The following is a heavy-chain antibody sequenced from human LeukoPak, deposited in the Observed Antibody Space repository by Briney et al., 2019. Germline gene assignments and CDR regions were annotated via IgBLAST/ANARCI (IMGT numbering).Heavy chain of an antibody. D-gene: IGHD1-26*01. J-gene: IGHJ3*01. CDR1: GFTFDEYA. Sequence: GGSLRLSCAASGFTFDEYAMHWVRQAPGKGLEWVSGISYSSGSIGYVDSVKGRFTISRDNAKNSLYLQMNSLRVEDTALYYCAKDRGGSSELGDAFDVWGQGTMVRVSS. CDR2: ISYSSGSI. V-gene: IGHV3-9*01. CDR3: AKDRGGSSELGDAFDV.